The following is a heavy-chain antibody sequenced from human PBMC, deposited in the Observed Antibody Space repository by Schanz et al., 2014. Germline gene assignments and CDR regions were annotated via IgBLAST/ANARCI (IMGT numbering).Heavy chain of an antibody. Sequence: VQLVESGGALVQPGGSLRLSCAASGFTSSSYSMNWVRQAPGKGLECVAVMSYDGNNYYYADSVKGRFTISRDNSKKTLYLQMNSLRVEDTAVYYCARGYDWDGPRFHGAFHIWGQGTMVTVSS. V-gene: IGHV3-30*03. D-gene: IGHD1-20*01. J-gene: IGHJ3*02. CDR2: MSYDGNNY. CDR3: ARGYDWDGPRFHGAFHI. CDR1: GFTSSSYS.